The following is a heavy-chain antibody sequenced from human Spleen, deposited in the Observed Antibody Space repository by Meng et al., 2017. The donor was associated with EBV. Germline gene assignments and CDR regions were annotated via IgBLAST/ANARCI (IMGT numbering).Heavy chain of an antibody. CDR3: ARCSYSSGWYIDF. Sequence: QVVWGQSGGGVRKAGSSVKVSCKASGGTYSSHGFSGVRQAPGQGLEWMGALIPIFSAPTYAQMFQGRVTITADDSTTTAYMELNSLRPEDTAVYFCARCSYSSGWYIDFWGQGTLVTVSS. J-gene: IGHJ4*02. CDR2: LIPIFSAP. V-gene: IGHV1-69*01. D-gene: IGHD6-19*01. CDR1: GGTYSSHG.